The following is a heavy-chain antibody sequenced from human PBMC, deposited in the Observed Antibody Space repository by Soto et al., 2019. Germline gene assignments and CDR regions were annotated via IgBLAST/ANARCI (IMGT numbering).Heavy chain of an antibody. J-gene: IGHJ4*02. CDR1: GFTFSNAW. V-gene: IGHV3-15*01. CDR3: TTTRAYSYGSGSYYRN. D-gene: IGHD3-10*01. Sequence: PGESLRLSCAASGFTFSNAWMSWVRQAPGRGLEWVGRIKSKTDGGTTDYAAPVKGRFTISRDDSKNTLYLQMNSLKTEDTAVYYXTTTRAYSYGSGSYYRNWGQGTLVTVSS. CDR2: IKSKTDGGTT.